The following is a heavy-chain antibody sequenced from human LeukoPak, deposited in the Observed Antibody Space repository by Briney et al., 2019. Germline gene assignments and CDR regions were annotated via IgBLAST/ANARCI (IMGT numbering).Heavy chain of an antibody. CDR2: FYDSGNT. D-gene: IGHD3-9*01. Sequence: PSETLSLTCTVSGYSISSGYYWGWIRRPPGKGLEWIGSFYDSGNTHYNPSLKSRVTMSVDTSTNQFSLRVNSVTAADTAVYYCARRVLYYDILTGYWNYYYYMDVWGKGTTVTISS. CDR3: ARRVLYYDILTGYWNYYYYMDV. J-gene: IGHJ6*03. V-gene: IGHV4-38-2*02. CDR1: GYSISSGYY.